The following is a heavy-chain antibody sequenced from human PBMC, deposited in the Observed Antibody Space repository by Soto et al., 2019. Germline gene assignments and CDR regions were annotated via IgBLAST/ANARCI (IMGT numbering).Heavy chain of an antibody. Sequence: GGSLRLSCSASGFTFSSYAMHWVRQAPGKGLEYVSAISSNGGSTYYADSVKGRFTISRDNSKNTLYLQMSSLRAEDTAVYYCVKDSNYDFWSGYYISRYYYYGMDVWGQGTTVTVSS. J-gene: IGHJ6*02. CDR2: ISSNGGST. D-gene: IGHD3-3*01. CDR3: VKDSNYDFWSGYYISRYYYYGMDV. V-gene: IGHV3-64D*08. CDR1: GFTFSSYA.